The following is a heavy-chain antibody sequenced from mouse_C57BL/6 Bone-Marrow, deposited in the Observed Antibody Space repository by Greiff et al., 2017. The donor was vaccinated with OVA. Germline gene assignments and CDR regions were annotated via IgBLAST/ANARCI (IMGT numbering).Heavy chain of an antibody. D-gene: IGHD1-1*01. CDR1: GYAFSSYW. CDR2: IYPGDGDT. Sequence: QVQLKESGAELVKPGASVKISCKASGYAFSSYWMNWVKQRPGKGLEWIGQIYPGDGDTNYNGKFKGKATLTADKSSSTAYMQLSSLTSEDSAVYFCARGGYYYDYFDYWGQGTTLTVSS. V-gene: IGHV1-80*01. J-gene: IGHJ2*01. CDR3: ARGGYYYDYFDY.